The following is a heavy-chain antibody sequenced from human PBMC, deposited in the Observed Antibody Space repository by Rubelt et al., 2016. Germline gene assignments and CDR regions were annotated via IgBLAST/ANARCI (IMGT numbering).Heavy chain of an antibody. J-gene: IGHJ4*02. CDR2: VSPDGTKK. CDR3: ARHQFYYDTSGYFDY. Sequence: DKGLEWVAAVSPDGTKKNYADSVKGRFTIFRDNSKNLLSLQMHSLRTEDTAVYYCARHQFYYDTSGYFDYWGQGILVTVSS. V-gene: IGHV3-30*04. D-gene: IGHD3-22*01.